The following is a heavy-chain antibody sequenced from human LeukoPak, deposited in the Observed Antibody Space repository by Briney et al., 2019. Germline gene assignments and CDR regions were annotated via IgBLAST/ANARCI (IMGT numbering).Heavy chain of an antibody. V-gene: IGHV4-59*01. CDR3: ARVRYCSTYRCYDREFDN. CDR2: IYYSGNT. J-gene: IGHJ4*02. D-gene: IGHD6-19*01. Sequence: PSETLSLTCTVSGGSISNYYWSWIRQPPGKGLEWIGYIYYSGNTNYNPSLKSRVTISVDTSKNQFSLKLNSVTAADTAVYYCARVRYCSTYRCYDREFDNWGQGTLVTVSS. CDR1: GGSISNYY.